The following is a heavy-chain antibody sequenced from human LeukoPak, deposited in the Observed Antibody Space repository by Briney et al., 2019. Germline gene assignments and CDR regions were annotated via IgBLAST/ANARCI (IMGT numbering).Heavy chain of an antibody. CDR3: ARERYSNYDGDGFDI. D-gene: IGHD4-11*01. CDR2: ISGDGGRT. Sequence: GGSLRLSCAASRFTFSNFAMHWVRQAPEKGLEYVSGISGDGGRTYYADSVKGRFTISRDNSKNTLYVQMGGLRDEDTAVYYCARERYSNYDGDGFDIWGQGTMVTVSS. V-gene: IGHV3-64*02. CDR1: RFTFSNFA. J-gene: IGHJ3*02.